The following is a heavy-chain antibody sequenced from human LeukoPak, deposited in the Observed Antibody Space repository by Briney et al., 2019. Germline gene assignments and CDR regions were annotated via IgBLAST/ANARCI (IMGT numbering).Heavy chain of an antibody. D-gene: IGHD4-17*01. V-gene: IGHV3-21*01. CDR3: VRDSDDYGDHTTRRFDY. Sequence: PGGSLRLSCAASGFTFSSCVMSWVRQAPGKGLEWVSSISGSDSNTYYADSVKGRFTISRDNAKNSLYLELNSLRAEDTAVYHCVRDSDDYGDHTTRRFDYWGQGTLVTVSS. CDR2: ISGSDSNT. CDR1: GFTFSSCV. J-gene: IGHJ4*02.